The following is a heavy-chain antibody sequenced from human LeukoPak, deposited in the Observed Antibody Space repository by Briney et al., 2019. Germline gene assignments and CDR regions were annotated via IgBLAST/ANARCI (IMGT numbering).Heavy chain of an antibody. V-gene: IGHV3-48*01. Sequence: GGSLRLSCAASGFTFSSYSMNWVRQAPGKGLEWVSYISSSSSTIYYADSVKGRFTISRDNAKNSLYLQMNSLRAEDTAVYYCAREGGTQTYYDYVWGGFDAFDIWGQGTMVTVSS. CDR3: AREGGTQTYYDYVWGGFDAFDI. J-gene: IGHJ3*02. CDR1: GFTFSSYS. D-gene: IGHD3-16*01. CDR2: ISSSSSTI.